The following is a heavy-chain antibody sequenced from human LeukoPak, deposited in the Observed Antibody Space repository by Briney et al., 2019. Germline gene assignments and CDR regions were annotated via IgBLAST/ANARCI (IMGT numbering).Heavy chain of an antibody. V-gene: IGHV1-69*04. J-gene: IGHJ4*02. Sequence: SVKDSCKASGGTFSSYAISWVRQAPGQGLEWMGRIIPILGIANYAQKFQGRVTITADKSTSTAYMELSSLRSEDTAVYYCARDNDSSGPDYWGQGTLVTVSS. D-gene: IGHD3-22*01. CDR2: IIPILGIA. CDR3: ARDNDSSGPDY. CDR1: GGTFSSYA.